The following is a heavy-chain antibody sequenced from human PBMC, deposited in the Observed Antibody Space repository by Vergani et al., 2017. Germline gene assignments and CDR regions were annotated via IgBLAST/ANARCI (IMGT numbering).Heavy chain of an antibody. CDR2: IYYTGSA. V-gene: IGHV4-39*01. CDR1: GGSISSSSHL. CDR3: ARHDSGHYDASYYGLDV. D-gene: IGHD3-16*01. Sequence: QLQLHKSGPGLVKPSETLSLTCTLSGGSISSSSHLWGWLRQTPGKGLEWIGSIYYTGSAYYNPSLKSRVSISVDASKNQFSLKLSSVTAADSAVYYCARHDSGHYDASYYGLDVWGQGTTVTVSS. J-gene: IGHJ6*02.